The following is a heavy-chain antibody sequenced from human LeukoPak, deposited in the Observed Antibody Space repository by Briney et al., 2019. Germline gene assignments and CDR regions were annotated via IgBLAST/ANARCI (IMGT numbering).Heavy chain of an antibody. CDR3: ARAADAMIVVVITEHFDY. J-gene: IGHJ4*02. CDR2: ISGSGGST. Sequence: GGSLRLSCAASGFTFSSYAMSWVRQAPGKGLEWVSAISGSGGSTYYADSVKGRFTISRDNSKNTLYLQMNSLRAEDTAVYYCARAADAMIVVVITEHFDYWAREPWSPSPQ. D-gene: IGHD3-22*01. V-gene: IGHV3-23*01. CDR1: GFTFSSYA.